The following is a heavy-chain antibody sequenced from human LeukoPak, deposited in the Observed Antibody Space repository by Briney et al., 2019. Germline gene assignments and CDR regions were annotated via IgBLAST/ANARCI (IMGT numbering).Heavy chain of an antibody. CDR2: INPNSGGT. CDR1: GYTFTGYY. CDR3: ARDRGWQGGYYYYGMDV. D-gene: IGHD3-10*01. J-gene: IGHJ6*02. V-gene: IGHV1-2*02. Sequence: ASVKVSCKASGYTFTGYYMHWVRQAPGQGLERMGWINPNSGGTNYAQKFQGRVTMTRDTSISTAYMELSRLRSDDTAVYYCARDRGWQGGYYYYGMDVWGQGTTVTVSS.